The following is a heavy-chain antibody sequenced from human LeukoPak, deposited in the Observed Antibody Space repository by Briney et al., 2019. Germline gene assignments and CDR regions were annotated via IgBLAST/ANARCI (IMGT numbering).Heavy chain of an antibody. CDR1: GGSISSYY. CDR2: INHSGST. CDR3: ARHRFGQRYYDSSGYND. D-gene: IGHD3-22*01. V-gene: IGHV4-34*01. Sequence: SETLSLTCTVSGGSISSYYWSWIRQPPGKGLEWIGEINHSGSTNYNPSLKSRVTISVDTSKNQFSLKLSSVTAADTAVYYCARHRFGQRYYDSSGYNDWGQGTLVTVSS. J-gene: IGHJ4*02.